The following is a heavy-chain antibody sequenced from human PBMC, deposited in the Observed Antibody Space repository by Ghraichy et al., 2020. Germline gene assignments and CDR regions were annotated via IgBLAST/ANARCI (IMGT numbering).Heavy chain of an antibody. Sequence: GGSLRLSCAASGFTFSSYSMNWVRQAPGKGLGWVSSISSSSSYIYYADSVKGRFIISRDNAKNSLFLQMNSLRVEDTAVYYCAREPGGRQQLVSIWRTPIVMGYGMDVWGQGTTVTVSS. J-gene: IGHJ6*02. CDR1: GFTFSSYS. CDR3: AREPGGRQQLVSIWRTPIVMGYGMDV. CDR2: ISSSSSYI. D-gene: IGHD6-13*01. V-gene: IGHV3-21*01.